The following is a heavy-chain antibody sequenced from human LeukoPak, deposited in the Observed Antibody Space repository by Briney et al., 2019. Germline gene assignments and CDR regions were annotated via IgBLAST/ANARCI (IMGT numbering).Heavy chain of an antibody. Sequence: EASVKVSCKASEYTFTSYDINWVRQAPGQGLEWMGWMNPTTGNTGYAQKFQGRVTMTRDTSKKTACMELRSLDSEDTAVYFCARLSQTPDYYDAGRYYHPAYWGQGTRVTVSS. V-gene: IGHV1-8*01. CDR3: ARLSQTPDYYDAGRYYHPAY. CDR1: EYTFTSYD. D-gene: IGHD3-22*01. J-gene: IGHJ4*02. CDR2: MNPTTGNT.